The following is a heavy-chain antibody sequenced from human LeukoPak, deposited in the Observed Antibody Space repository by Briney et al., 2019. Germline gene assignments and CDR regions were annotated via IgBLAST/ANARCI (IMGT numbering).Heavy chain of an antibody. J-gene: IGHJ5*02. Sequence: SVKVSCKASGGTFSSYAISWVRQAPGQGLEWMGGIIPIFGTANYAQKFQGRVTITADESTSTAYMELSSLRSEDTAVYYCARDKRIVVVPAAIVSGFDPWGQGTLVTVSS. D-gene: IGHD2-2*02. CDR3: ARDKRIVVVPAAIVSGFDP. CDR1: GGTFSSYA. V-gene: IGHV1-69*13. CDR2: IIPIFGTA.